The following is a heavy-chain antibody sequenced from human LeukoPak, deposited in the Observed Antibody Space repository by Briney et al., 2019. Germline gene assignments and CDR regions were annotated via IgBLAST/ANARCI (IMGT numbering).Heavy chain of an antibody. Sequence: LVAPSFTCTVSCGWISHSSYCSVWIRLPPDNWVVWIVSFYYSGSTYSNPSLKSRVTISVDTSKNQFSLKLSSVTAADTSVYYCAKYKGSSSSGPNDYWGQGTLVTVSS. CDR2: FYYSGST. CDR3: AKYKGSSSSGPNDY. D-gene: IGHD6-6*01. J-gene: IGHJ4*02. CDR1: CGWISHSSYC. V-gene: IGHV4-39*05.